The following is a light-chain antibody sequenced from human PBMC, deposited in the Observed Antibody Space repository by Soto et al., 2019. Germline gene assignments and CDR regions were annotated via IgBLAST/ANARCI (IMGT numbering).Light chain of an antibody. CDR2: GTS. Sequence: EIVMTQSPVTLSVSPGERAALSCRASQSVGSNFAWYQQRPGQAPRVLIYGTSTRATGVPARFSGSGSGTDFTLTFSSLQSEDFAVYYCQQYNNGPYTCGQGTRLEIK. CDR3: QQYNNGPYT. V-gene: IGKV3-15*01. J-gene: IGKJ2*01. CDR1: QSVGSN.